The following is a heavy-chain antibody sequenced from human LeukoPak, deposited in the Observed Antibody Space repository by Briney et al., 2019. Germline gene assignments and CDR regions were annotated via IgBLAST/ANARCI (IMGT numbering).Heavy chain of an antibody. D-gene: IGHD5-24*01. CDR3: ARHGPRRDGYNYDY. V-gene: IGHV4-4*07. CDR1: GGSISSYY. J-gene: IGHJ4*02. Sequence: SETLSLTCTVSGGSISSYYWSWIRQPAGKGLEWIGRIYTSGVTKYDPYSPSLTSRVTISVDTSKNQFSLKLSSVTAADTAVYYCARHGPRRDGYNYDYWGPGTLVTVSS. CDR2: IYTSGVT.